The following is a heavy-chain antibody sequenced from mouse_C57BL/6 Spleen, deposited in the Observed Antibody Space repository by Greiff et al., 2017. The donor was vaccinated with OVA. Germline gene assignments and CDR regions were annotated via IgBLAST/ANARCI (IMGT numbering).Heavy chain of an antibody. D-gene: IGHD2-4*01. Sequence: EVKLMESGGGLVQPGGSLKLSCAASGFTFSDYYMYWVRQTPEKRLEWVAYISNGGGSTYYPDTVKGRFTISRDNAKNTLYLQMSRLKSEDTAMYYCARHGGDYDDYAMDYWGQGTSVTVSS. J-gene: IGHJ4*01. V-gene: IGHV5-12*01. CDR3: ARHGGDYDDYAMDY. CDR1: GFTFSDYY. CDR2: ISNGGGST.